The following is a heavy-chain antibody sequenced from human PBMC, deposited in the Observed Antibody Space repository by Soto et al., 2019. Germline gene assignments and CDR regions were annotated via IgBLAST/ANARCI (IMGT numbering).Heavy chain of an antibody. Sequence: EVQLVESGGGLVQPGGSLRLSCAASGFTFSSYSMNWVRQAPGKGLEWVSSISSSSSYIYYADSVKGRFTISRDNAKNSLYLQMNSLRAEDTAVYYCARDLDNWNDSDGDYWGQGTLVTVSS. D-gene: IGHD1-1*01. J-gene: IGHJ4*02. CDR3: ARDLDNWNDSDGDY. CDR2: ISSSSSYI. CDR1: GFTFSSYS. V-gene: IGHV3-21*01.